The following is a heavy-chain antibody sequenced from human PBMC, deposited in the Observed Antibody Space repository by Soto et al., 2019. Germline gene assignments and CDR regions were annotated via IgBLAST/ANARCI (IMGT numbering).Heavy chain of an antibody. CDR2: ISSSSSYI. V-gene: IGHV3-21*01. CDR3: APLDTVTTSY. J-gene: IGHJ4*02. Sequence: EVQLVESGGGLVKPGGSLRLSCAASGFTFSRYSMNWVRQAPGKGLEWVSSISSSSSYIYYADSVKGRFTISRDNAKNSLYLQMNSLRAEDTAVYYCAPLDTVTTSYWGQGTLVTVSS. CDR1: GFTFSRYS. D-gene: IGHD4-17*01.